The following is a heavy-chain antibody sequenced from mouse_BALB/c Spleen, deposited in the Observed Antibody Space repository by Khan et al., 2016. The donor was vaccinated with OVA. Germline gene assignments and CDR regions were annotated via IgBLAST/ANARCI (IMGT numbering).Heavy chain of an antibody. V-gene: IGHV1-77*01. Sequence: QVQLKQSGPELVKPGASVKMSCKASGYTFTDYVMNWVKQRNGQGLEWIGQIYTGGDTTYYNEKFKGKATLTADRSSSTAYMQLSNLTSEDSAVYFCARAGWDVFAYWGQGTLVTVSA. D-gene: IGHD4-1*01. CDR2: IYTGGDTT. CDR1: GYTFTDYV. CDR3: ARAGWDVFAY. J-gene: IGHJ3*01.